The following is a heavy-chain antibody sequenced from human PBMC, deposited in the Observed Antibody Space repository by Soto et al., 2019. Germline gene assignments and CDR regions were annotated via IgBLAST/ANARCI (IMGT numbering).Heavy chain of an antibody. Sequence: QVQLVESGGGVVQPGRSLRLSCAASGFTFSSYGMHWVRQAPGKGLEWVAVISYDGSNKYYADSVKGRFTISRDNSKNTLYLQMNSLRAEDTAVYYCAKERGAHDYEAFDIWGQGTMVTVSS. CDR3: AKERGAHDYEAFDI. V-gene: IGHV3-30*18. D-gene: IGHD4-17*01. CDR1: GFTFSSYG. J-gene: IGHJ3*02. CDR2: ISYDGSNK.